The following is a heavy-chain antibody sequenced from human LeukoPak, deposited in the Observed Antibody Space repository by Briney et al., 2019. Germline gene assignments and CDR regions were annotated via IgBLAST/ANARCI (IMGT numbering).Heavy chain of an antibody. CDR3: ESDPRGDFWSGPGPYYYYMDV. CDR2: IIPIFGTA. Sequence: SVKVSCKASGGTFSSYAISWVRQAPGQGLEWMGGIIPIFGTANYAQKFQGRVTITADESTSTAYMELSSLRSGDTAVYYCESDPRGDFWSGPGPYYYYMDVWGKGTTVTVSS. CDR1: GGTFSSYA. V-gene: IGHV1-69*13. D-gene: IGHD3-3*01. J-gene: IGHJ6*03.